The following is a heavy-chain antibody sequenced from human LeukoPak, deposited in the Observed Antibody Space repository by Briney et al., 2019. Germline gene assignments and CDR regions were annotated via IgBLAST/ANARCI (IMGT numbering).Heavy chain of an antibody. Sequence: PGGSLRLSCTASEFTVSRNYMLWVRQAPGKGLEWVSAISGSGGSTYYADSVKGRFTISRDNSKNTLYLQMNSLRAEDTAVYYCAKDQDSGIAVAGSGPGYWGQGTLVTVSS. CDR3: AKDQDSGIAVAGSGPGY. J-gene: IGHJ4*02. CDR1: EFTVSRNY. CDR2: ISGSGGST. V-gene: IGHV3-23*01. D-gene: IGHD6-19*01.